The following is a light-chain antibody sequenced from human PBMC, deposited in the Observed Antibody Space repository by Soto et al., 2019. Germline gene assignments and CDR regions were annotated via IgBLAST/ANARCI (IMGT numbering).Light chain of an antibody. J-gene: IGKJ2*01. V-gene: IGKV1-6*01. Sequence: AIQMTQSPSSLSASVGDRVTITCRASQDISNDLGWYQQTPGNAPKLLIYAASSLQSGVPSRFSGSGSGTEFTLTINSLQPEDFATYYCLQYYIHPYTFGQGTKLEIK. CDR2: AAS. CDR1: QDISND. CDR3: LQYYIHPYT.